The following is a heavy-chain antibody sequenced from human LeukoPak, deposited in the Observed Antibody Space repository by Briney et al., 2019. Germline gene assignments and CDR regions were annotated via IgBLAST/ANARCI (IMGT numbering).Heavy chain of an antibody. Sequence: GGSLRLSCAASGFTLSTYSMNWVRQAPGKGLEWISYINSDTYSNTIHYADTVKGRFTISRDNAKSSLYLQMNSLRAEDTALYYCAREGHIAVAANFDYWGQGTLVTVSS. CDR2: INSDTYSNTI. CDR1: GFTLSTYS. D-gene: IGHD6-19*01. V-gene: IGHV3-48*01. CDR3: AREGHIAVAANFDY. J-gene: IGHJ4*02.